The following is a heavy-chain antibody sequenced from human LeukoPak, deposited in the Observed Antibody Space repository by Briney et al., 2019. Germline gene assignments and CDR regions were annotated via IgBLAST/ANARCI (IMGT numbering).Heavy chain of an antibody. CDR3: ARRSAAGTPLRFDP. V-gene: IGHV4-59*01. J-gene: IGHJ5*02. D-gene: IGHD6-13*01. Sequence: SETLSLTCTVSGGSFSTYYWSWIRQPPGKGLEWIGYIYYSGSTNYNPSLKSRVIISVDTSKSQFSLKLSSVTAADTAVYYCARRSAAGTPLRFDPWGQGLLVTVSS. CDR2: IYYSGST. CDR1: GGSFSTYY.